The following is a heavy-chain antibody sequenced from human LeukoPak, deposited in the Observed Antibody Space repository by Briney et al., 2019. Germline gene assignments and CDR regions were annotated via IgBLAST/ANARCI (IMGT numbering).Heavy chain of an antibody. CDR3: AKVGGSSWYGDY. D-gene: IGHD6-13*01. Sequence: GGSLRLSCAASGFTFSSYAMSWVRQAPGKGLEWVSAISGRGGSTYYADSVKGRFTISRDNSKNTLYLQMNSLRAEDTAVYYCAKVGGSSWYGDYWGQGTLVTVSS. CDR2: ISGRGGST. V-gene: IGHV3-23*01. CDR1: GFTFSSYA. J-gene: IGHJ4*02.